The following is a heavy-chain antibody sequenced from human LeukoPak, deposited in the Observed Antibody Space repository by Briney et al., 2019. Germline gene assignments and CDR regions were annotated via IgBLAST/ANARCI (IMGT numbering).Heavy chain of an antibody. J-gene: IGHJ4*02. Sequence: ASVKVSCKASGYTFTGYYMHWVRQAPGQGLEWMGWINPNSGGTNYAQKFQGRVTMTRDTSISTAHMELSRLRSDDTAVYYCARLIVGATSFDYWGQGTLVTVSS. D-gene: IGHD1-26*01. CDR2: INPNSGGT. CDR1: GYTFTGYY. V-gene: IGHV1-2*02. CDR3: ARLIVGATSFDY.